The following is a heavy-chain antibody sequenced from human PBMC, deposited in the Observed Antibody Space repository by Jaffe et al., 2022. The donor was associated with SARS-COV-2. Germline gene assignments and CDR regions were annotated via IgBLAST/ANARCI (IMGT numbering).Heavy chain of an antibody. CDR1: GGFISNDY. Sequence: QVQLQESGPGLVKPSETLSLTCTVSGGFISNDYWSWVRQPPGKGLEWIGYISYSGSTNYNPSLKSRATILVDTSKKQISLKVTSVTAADTAVYYCARRGDWFDSWGQGTLVTVSS. CDR2: ISYSGST. J-gene: IGHJ5*01. V-gene: IGHV4-59*08. CDR3: ARRGDWFDS.